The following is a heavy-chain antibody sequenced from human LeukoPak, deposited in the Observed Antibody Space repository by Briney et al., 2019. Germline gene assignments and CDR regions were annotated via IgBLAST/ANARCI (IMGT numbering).Heavy chain of an antibody. CDR2: INPNSGGT. V-gene: IGHV1-2*02. Sequence: GASVKVSCKASGYTFTSYGISWVRQAPGQGLEWMGWINPNSGGTNYAQKFQGRVTMTRDTSISTAYMELSRLRSDDTAVYYCARVDSKEGADYYDSSGYLDAFDIWGQGTMVTVSS. D-gene: IGHD3-22*01. CDR1: GYTFTSYG. CDR3: ARVDSKEGADYYDSSGYLDAFDI. J-gene: IGHJ3*02.